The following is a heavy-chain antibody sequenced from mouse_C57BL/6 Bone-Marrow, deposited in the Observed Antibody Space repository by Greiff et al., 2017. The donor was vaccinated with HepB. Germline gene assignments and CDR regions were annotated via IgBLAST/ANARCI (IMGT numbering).Heavy chain of an antibody. J-gene: IGHJ2*01. CDR1: GFTFTDYY. V-gene: IGHV7-3*01. CDR2: IRNKANGYTT. CDR3: ARSDSHYFDY. Sequence: EVQLQESGGGLVQPGGSLSLSCAASGFTFTDYYMSWVRQPPGKALEWLGFIRNKANGYTTEYSASVKGRFTISRDNSQSILYLQMNALRAEDSATYYCARSDSHYFDYWGQGTTLTVSS.